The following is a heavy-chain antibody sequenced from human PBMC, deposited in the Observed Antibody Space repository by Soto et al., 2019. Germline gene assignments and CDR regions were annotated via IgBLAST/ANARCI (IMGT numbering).Heavy chain of an antibody. CDR1: GFTFSSYG. D-gene: IGHD3-22*01. Sequence: GGSLRLSCAASGFTFSSYGMHWVRQAPGKGLEWVAVISYDGSNKYYADSVKGRFTISRDNSKNTLYLQMNSLRAEDTAVYYCAKGRDYDSSGYYKLWGQGTLVSVSS. CDR2: ISYDGSNK. J-gene: IGHJ4*02. V-gene: IGHV3-30*18. CDR3: AKGRDYDSSGYYKL.